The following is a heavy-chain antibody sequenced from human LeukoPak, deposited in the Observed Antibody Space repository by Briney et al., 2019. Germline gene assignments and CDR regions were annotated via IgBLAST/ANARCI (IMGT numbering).Heavy chain of an antibody. D-gene: IGHD3-9*01. CDR3: ARAGTDISYYYGMDV. CDR1: GGSIGSSSYY. V-gene: IGHV4-39*07. CDR2: IYYSGST. Sequence: SETLSLTCTVSGGSIGSSSYYWGWIRQPPGRGLEWIGSIYYSGSTYYNPSLKSRVTISVDTSKNQFSLKLSSVTAADTAVYYCARAGTDISYYYGMDVWGQGTTVTVSS. J-gene: IGHJ6*02.